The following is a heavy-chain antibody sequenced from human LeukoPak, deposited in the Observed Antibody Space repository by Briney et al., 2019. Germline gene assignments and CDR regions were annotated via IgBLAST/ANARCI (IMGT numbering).Heavy chain of an antibody. Sequence: GGSLRLSCAASGFTFSSYAMSWVRQAPGKGLEWVSSITSTGSYIYYADSVKGRFTISRDNAKNSLFLQNSLRAEDTAVYYCARDPYSGTYSDYYYYHMDVWGKGTTVTVSS. CDR2: ITSTGSYI. D-gene: IGHD1-26*01. CDR3: ARDPYSGTYSDYYYYHMDV. V-gene: IGHV3-21*01. J-gene: IGHJ6*03. CDR1: GFTFSSYA.